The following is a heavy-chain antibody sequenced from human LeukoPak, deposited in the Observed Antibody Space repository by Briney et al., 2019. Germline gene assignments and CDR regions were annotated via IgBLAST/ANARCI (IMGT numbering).Heavy chain of an antibody. J-gene: IGHJ3*01. CDR3: ARRGRYCSSSSCYHDAFDV. Sequence: GASLRVSCKTSGYTFRIYSIGWVRQAPGQGLERMGWISPYNGYTKYAQRVQGRLTLSTDTSTSIAYMELRSLTSDDTAVYYCARRGRYCSSSSCYHDAFDVWGQGTMVTVSS. V-gene: IGHV1-18*04. D-gene: IGHD2-2*01. CDR1: GYTFRIYS. CDR2: ISPYNGYT.